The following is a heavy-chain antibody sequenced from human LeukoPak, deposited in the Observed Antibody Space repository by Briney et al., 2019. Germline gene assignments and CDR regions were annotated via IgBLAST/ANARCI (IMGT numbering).Heavy chain of an antibody. Sequence: SGPTLVKPSETLSLTCTVSGGSISSYYWSWIRQPAGKGLEWIGRIYTSGSTNYNPSLKGRVTMSVDTSKNQFSLKLSSVTAADTAVYYCARDLGVRYNWNYLSPIWFDPWGQGTLVTVSS. J-gene: IGHJ5*02. CDR1: GGSISSYY. CDR2: IYTSGST. CDR3: ARDLGVRYNWNYLSPIWFDP. D-gene: IGHD1-7*01. V-gene: IGHV4-4*07.